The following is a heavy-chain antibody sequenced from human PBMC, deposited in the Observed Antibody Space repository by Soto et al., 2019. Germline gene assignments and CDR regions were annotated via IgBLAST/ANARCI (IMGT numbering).Heavy chain of an antibody. J-gene: IGHJ6*01. CDR2: ISYDGSKK. CDR1: GFTFSSYG. Sequence: QVQLVEFGGGVVQPGRSLRLSCAASGFTFSSYGMHWVRQAPGKGLEWVAVISYDGSKKYYADSVKGRVTISRDNSKNTLYLQMNSLRPEDTAVYYCAKDPHAYCGADCYVWIPGVDVWGQGTTVTVSS. CDR3: AKDPHAYCGADCYVWIPGVDV. V-gene: IGHV3-30*18. D-gene: IGHD2-21*02.